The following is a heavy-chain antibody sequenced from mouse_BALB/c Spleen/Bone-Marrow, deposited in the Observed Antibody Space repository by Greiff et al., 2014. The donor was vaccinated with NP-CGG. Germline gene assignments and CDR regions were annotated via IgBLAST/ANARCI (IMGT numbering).Heavy chain of an antibody. D-gene: IGHD1-1*01. J-gene: IGHJ4*01. CDR1: GFNIKDTY. Sequence: VQLKESGAELVKPGASVKLSRTASGFNIKDTYIHWVKQRPEQGLEWIGRIDPANGNTKYDPKFQGKATITADTSSNTAYLQLSSLTSEDTAVYYCARRLRSAMDYWGQGTSVTVSS. V-gene: IGHV14-3*02. CDR2: IDPANGNT. CDR3: ARRLRSAMDY.